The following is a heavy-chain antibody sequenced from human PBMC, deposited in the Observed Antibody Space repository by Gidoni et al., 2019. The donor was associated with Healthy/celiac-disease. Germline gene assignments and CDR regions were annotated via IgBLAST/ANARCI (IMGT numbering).Heavy chain of an antibody. CDR3: ARVANYDILTGYYVDPDYFDY. J-gene: IGHJ4*02. V-gene: IGHV3-11*01. CDR1: GFTFSDYA. Sequence: QVQLVESGGGLVKPGGSLRLSCAASGFTFSDYALTCTRQAPGKGLEWVSYSCMSGRTIYYADCVKGRFTSFRDNAKNSLYLQINSLRAEDTAVYYCARVANYDILTGYYVDPDYFDYWGQVTLVTVSS. D-gene: IGHD3-9*01. CDR2: SCMSGRTI.